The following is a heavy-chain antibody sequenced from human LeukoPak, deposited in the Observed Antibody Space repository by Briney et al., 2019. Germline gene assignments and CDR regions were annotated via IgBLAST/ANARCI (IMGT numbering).Heavy chain of an antibody. J-gene: IGHJ4*02. V-gene: IGHV3-23*01. CDR3: AKSGRPIGYCSGGSCYASDY. Sequence: GGSLRLSCAASGFTFSSYAMSWVRQAPGKGLEWVSAISGSGGSTYYADSVKGRFTISRDNSKSTLYLQMNSLRAEDTAVYYCAKSGRPIGYCSGGSCYASDYWGQGTLVTVSS. CDR1: GFTFSSYA. D-gene: IGHD2-15*01. CDR2: ISGSGGST.